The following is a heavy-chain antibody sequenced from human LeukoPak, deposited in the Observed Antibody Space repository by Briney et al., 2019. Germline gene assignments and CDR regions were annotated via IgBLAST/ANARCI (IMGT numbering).Heavy chain of an antibody. J-gene: IGHJ2*01. CDR2: LFGIGGST. D-gene: IGHD4-17*01. Sequence: PGGSLRVSCAASGFTFISYAMSGVRPAPGGGGEWVSALFGIGGSTYYADSVKGRFTISRDNSKNTLYLQMNSLRAEDTAVYYSANLGKNTVTTQAYWYSDLWGRGTLVTASS. CDR3: ANLGKNTVTTQAYWYSDL. CDR1: GFTFISYA. V-gene: IGHV3-23*01.